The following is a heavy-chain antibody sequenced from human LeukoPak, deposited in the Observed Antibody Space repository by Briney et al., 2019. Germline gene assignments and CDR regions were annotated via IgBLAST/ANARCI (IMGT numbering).Heavy chain of an antibody. CDR2: IRYDGSNK. CDR3: ARDGSSSKYYYYYMDV. Sequence: PGGSLRLSCAASGFTFSSYGMHWVRQAPGKGLEWVAFIRYDGSNKYYADSVKGRFTISRDNAKNSLYLQMNSLRAEDTAVYYCARDGSSSKYYYYYMDVWGKGTTVTVSS. CDR1: GFTFSSYG. D-gene: IGHD6-13*01. J-gene: IGHJ6*03. V-gene: IGHV3-30*02.